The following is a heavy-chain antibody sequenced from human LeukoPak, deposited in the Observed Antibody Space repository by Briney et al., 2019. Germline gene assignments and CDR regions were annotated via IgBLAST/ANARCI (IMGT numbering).Heavy chain of an antibody. D-gene: IGHD6-13*01. CDR2: ISAYNGNT. J-gene: IGHJ5*02. Sequence: ASVKVSCQASGYTFTSYGFSWVRQAPGQGLEGMGLISAYNGNTNYAQKLQGRVTMSTDTSTSTAYMELRSLRSDDTAVYYCARDPGLAAAAPRWFDPWGQGTLVTVSS. CDR1: GYTFTSYG. V-gene: IGHV1-18*01. CDR3: ARDPGLAAAAPRWFDP.